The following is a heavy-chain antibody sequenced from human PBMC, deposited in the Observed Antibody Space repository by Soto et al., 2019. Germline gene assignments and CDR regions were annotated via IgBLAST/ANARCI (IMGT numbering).Heavy chain of an antibody. V-gene: IGHV3-53*01. CDR3: ARHGSHSSFGWFDP. CDR1: GFTVSSNY. J-gene: IGHJ5*02. D-gene: IGHD1-26*01. CDR2: IYSGGST. Sequence: EVQLVESGGGLIQPGGSLRLSCAASGFTVSSNYMSWVRQAPGKGLEWVSVIYSGGSTYYADSVKGRFTISRDNSKNTLYLQMNSLRAEDTAVYYCARHGSHSSFGWFDPWGQGTLVTVSS.